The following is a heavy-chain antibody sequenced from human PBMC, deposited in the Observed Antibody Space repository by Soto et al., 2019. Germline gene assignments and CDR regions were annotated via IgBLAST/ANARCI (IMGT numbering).Heavy chain of an antibody. V-gene: IGHV3-23*01. J-gene: IGHJ4*02. Sequence: EVQLLESGGGLVQPGGSLRLCCAASGFTFSSYAMNWVRQAPGKGLEWVSAISGSGGSTYYADSVKGRFTISRDNSKNTLYLQMNSLRAEDMAVYYCAKDDTAMVTGYWGQGTLVTVSS. CDR1: GFTFSSYA. D-gene: IGHD5-18*01. CDR3: AKDDTAMVTGY. CDR2: ISGSGGST.